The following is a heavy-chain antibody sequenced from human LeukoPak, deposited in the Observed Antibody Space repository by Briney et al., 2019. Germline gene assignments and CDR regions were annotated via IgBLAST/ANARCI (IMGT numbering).Heavy chain of an antibody. CDR1: GFSFSTYW. J-gene: IGHJ4*02. D-gene: IGHD2-2*01. CDR3: ARDQNVVVPAAMVTIFDY. CDR2: IMQDGSQK. V-gene: IGHV3-7*01. Sequence: GGSLRLSCAASGFSFSTYWMTWVRQAPGKGLEWAASIMQDGSQKYYVDSVKGRFTVSRDNAKNSLYLQMNSLRAEDTAVYYCARDQNVVVPAAMVTIFDYWGQGTLVTVSS.